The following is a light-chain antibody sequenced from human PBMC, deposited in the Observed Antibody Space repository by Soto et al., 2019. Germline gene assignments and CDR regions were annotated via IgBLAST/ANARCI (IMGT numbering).Light chain of an antibody. J-gene: IGKJ4*01. CDR2: DAS. V-gene: IGKV3-11*01. CDR3: QHRSNWPLT. Sequence: EILMTQSPATLSLAPGERATLSCRASQSVSIYLAWYQQKPGQAPRLLIYDASNRATGIPARFSGSGSGTDFTLTISSLEPEDFAVYYCQHRSNWPLTFGGGTKVDIK. CDR1: QSVSIY.